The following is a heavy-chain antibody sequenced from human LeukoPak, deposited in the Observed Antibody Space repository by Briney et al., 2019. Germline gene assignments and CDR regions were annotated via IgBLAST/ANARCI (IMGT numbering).Heavy chain of an antibody. CDR3: AKGSGSSCYSPCDY. CDR1: GFTFSSYA. J-gene: IGHJ4*02. D-gene: IGHD2-15*01. CDR2: ISGSGGST. V-gene: IGHV3-23*01. Sequence: PGGSLRLSCAASGFTFSSYAMSWVRQAPGKGLEWVSGISGSGGSTYYADSVKGRFTVSSDNSKDTLYLQMDSLRAEDTAVYYCAKGSGSSCYSPCDYWGQGILVTVSS.